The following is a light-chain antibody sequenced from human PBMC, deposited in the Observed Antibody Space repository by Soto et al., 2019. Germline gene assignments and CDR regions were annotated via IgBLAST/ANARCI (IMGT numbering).Light chain of an antibody. J-gene: IGKJ1*01. CDR1: QNIDSY. Sequence: DIQTTQSPLALPAHVGERVTIPCRASQNIDSYLNWYQQKPGKAPELLIHDASSLQSGVPSRFSGSGSGTDFTLTISSLQPEDFAVYYCQQSYSSPPTFGQGTKVDIK. V-gene: IGKV1-39*01. CDR3: QQSYSSPPT. CDR2: DAS.